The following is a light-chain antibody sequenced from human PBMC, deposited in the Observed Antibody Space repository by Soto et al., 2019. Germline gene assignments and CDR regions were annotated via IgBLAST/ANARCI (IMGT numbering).Light chain of an antibody. J-gene: IGKJ2*01. CDR2: DAS. CDR3: PQRSHWTRGYT. CDR1: QSVSSY. Sequence: EIVLTQSPATLSLSPGERATLSCRASQSVSSYLAWYQQKPGQAPRLLIYDASNRATGIPARFSGSGSGTDFTLTISSLGPEDFAVYYCPQRSHWTRGYTFGQGTKLEIK. V-gene: IGKV3-11*01.